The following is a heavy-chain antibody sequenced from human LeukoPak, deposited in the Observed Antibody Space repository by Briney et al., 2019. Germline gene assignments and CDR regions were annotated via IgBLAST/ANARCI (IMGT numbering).Heavy chain of an antibody. CDR1: GGSFSGYY. Sequence: ETLSLTCAVYGGSFSGYYWSWIRQPPGKGLEWVSAISGSGGSTYYADSVKGRFTISRDNSKNTLYLQMNSLRAEDTAVYYCAKDSHDYSNFFDYWGQGTLVTVSS. CDR2: ISGSGGST. D-gene: IGHD4-4*01. J-gene: IGHJ4*02. V-gene: IGHV3-23*01. CDR3: AKDSHDYSNFFDY.